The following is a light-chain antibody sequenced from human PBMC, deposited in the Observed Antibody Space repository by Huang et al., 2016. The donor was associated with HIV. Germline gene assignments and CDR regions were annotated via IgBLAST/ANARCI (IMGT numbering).Light chain of an antibody. CDR2: MGS. J-gene: IGKJ4*01. CDR3: MQALQTSFT. V-gene: IGKV2-28*01. CDR1: QSLQNSNGYNY. Sequence: DIVMTQSPIFLPVTPGQPASISCRSSQSLQNSNGYNYLDWYVQKPGQSPRLLIYMGSNRASGVPDRFSGSGSGTDFTLKISRVEAEDVGVYYCMQALQTSFTFGGGTKVEIK.